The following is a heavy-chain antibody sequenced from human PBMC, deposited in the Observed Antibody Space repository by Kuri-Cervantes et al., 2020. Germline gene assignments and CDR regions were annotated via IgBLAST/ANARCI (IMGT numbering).Heavy chain of an antibody. CDR3: ARGYYGSGSLRVYYYYGMDV. D-gene: IGHD3-10*01. J-gene: IGHJ6*02. V-gene: IGHV1-8*01. CDR1: GYTFTSYD. Sequence: GESLKISCKASGYTFTSYDINWVRQATGQGLEWMGWMNPNSGNTGYAQKFQGRVTMTRNTSISTAYMELSSLRSEDTAVYYCARGYYGSGSLRVYYYYGMDVWGQGTTVTVSS. CDR2: MNPNSGNT.